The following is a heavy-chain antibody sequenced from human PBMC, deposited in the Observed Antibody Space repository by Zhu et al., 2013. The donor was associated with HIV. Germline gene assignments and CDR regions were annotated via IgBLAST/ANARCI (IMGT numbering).Heavy chain of an antibody. J-gene: IGHJ3*02. CDR2: IYYSGST. D-gene: IGHD6-13*01. Sequence: VQLQESGPGLVRPSETLSLTCSVSGGSVSSSSYYWGWIRQPPGKGLEWIGSIYYSGSTYYNPSLKSRVAISVDTSKNQFSLKLRSVTAADTAVYYCARDLGQQLVILGDAFDIWGQGTMVTVSS. V-gene: IGHV4-39*07. CDR3: ARDLGQQLVILGDAFDI. CDR1: GGSVSSSSYY.